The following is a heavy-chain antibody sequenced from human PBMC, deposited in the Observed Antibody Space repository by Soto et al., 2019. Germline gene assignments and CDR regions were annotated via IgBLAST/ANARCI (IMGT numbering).Heavy chain of an antibody. CDR2: ISAYNGNT. CDR1: GYTFTSYG. CDR3: ARAAAVGLLEY. V-gene: IGHV1-18*01. J-gene: IGHJ4*02. Sequence: QVQLVQSGAEVKKPGASVKVSCKASGYTFTSYGISWVRQAPGQGLEWMGWISAYNGNTNYAQKPQGRATMTTATSTSTAYMALRSLRSDDTAVSSCARAAAVGLLEYWGQGTLVTVSS. D-gene: IGHD6-13*01.